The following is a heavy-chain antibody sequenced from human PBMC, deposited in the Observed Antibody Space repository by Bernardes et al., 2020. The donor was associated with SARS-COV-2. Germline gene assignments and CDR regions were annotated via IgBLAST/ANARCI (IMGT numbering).Heavy chain of an antibody. V-gene: IGHV4-34*01. CDR2: INHSGST. CDR1: GGSFSGYY. CDR3: AGSWDYGYYYS. J-gene: IGHJ5*02. Sequence: SETLSLSCAVYGGSFSGYYWSWIRQPSGKGLEWIGEINHSGSTNYNPSLKTRVTISVDPSKNQFSLKLKSVTAADTAVYYCAGSWDYGYYYSWGQGTRVTVSS. D-gene: IGHD4-17*01.